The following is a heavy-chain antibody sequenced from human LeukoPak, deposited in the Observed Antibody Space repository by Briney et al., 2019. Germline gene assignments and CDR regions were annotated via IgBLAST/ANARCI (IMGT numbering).Heavy chain of an antibody. CDR2: INPNSGGT. Sequence: ASVKVSCKASGYTLTGYYMHWVRQAPGRGLEWMGWINPNSGGTNYAQKFQGRVTMTRDTSISTAYMELSRLRSDDTAVYYCARADIVATSWFDPWGQGTLVTVSS. CDR1: GYTLTGYY. J-gene: IGHJ5*02. V-gene: IGHV1-2*02. CDR3: ARADIVATSWFDP. D-gene: IGHD5-12*01.